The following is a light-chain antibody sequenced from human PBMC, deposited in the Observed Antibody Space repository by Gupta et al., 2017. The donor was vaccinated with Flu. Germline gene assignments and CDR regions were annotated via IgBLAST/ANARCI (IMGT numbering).Light chain of an antibody. V-gene: IGLV1-44*01. Sequence: QSVLTQPSSVSGTPGQRVTILCSGNTSNIESNTVTWYQHLPGAAPKLLVYGDNQRPSGVPDRFSGSQSGTSASLAISGLQSDDEADYYCAAWDDNLNAWVFGGGTDLTVL. CDR3: AAWDDNLNAWV. J-gene: IGLJ3*02. CDR1: TSNIESNT. CDR2: GDN.